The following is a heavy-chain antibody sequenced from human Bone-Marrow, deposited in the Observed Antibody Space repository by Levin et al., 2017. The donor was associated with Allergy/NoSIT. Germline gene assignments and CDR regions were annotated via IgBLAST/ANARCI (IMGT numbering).Heavy chain of an antibody. D-gene: IGHD6-19*01. Sequence: PGGSLRLSCAASGFNFNNYGIHWVRQAPGKGLEWVAVISYDGSYKYFGDSVKGRFTISRDDSKNTLYLQMNSLRAEDTAVYYCAKDFAMAVAGPSYYGMDVWGQGTTVTVSS. J-gene: IGHJ6*02. CDR2: ISYDGSYK. CDR1: GFNFNNYG. CDR3: AKDFAMAVAGPSYYGMDV. V-gene: IGHV3-30*18.